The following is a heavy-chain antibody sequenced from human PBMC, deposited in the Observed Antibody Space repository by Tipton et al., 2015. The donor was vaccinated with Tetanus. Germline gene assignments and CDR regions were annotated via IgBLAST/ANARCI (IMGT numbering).Heavy chain of an antibody. CDR2: INSDGSST. CDR1: GFTFSSYW. J-gene: IGHJ4*02. Sequence: GSLRLSCAASGFTFSSYWMHWVRQAPGKGLVWVSRINSDGSSTSYADSVKGRFTISRDNAKNTLYLQMNSLRAEDTAVYYCAREDYYDSTDTPRWGYWGQGTLVTVSS. V-gene: IGHV3-74*01. D-gene: IGHD3-22*01. CDR3: AREDYYDSTDTPRWGY.